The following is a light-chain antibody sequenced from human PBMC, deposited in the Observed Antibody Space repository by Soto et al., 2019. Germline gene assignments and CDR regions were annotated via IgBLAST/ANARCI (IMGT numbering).Light chain of an antibody. CDR1: SSNIGAAYD. Sequence: QAVVTQPPSVSGAPGQRVTISCTGSSSNIGAAYDVPWYQQLPGRAPKLLIYANNSRPSGVADRFSASRSGTSASLAIAGLQADDEADYYCQSYDSSLSAWVFGGGTQLTVL. V-gene: IGLV1-40*01. CDR3: QSYDSSLSAWV. CDR2: ANN. J-gene: IGLJ7*01.